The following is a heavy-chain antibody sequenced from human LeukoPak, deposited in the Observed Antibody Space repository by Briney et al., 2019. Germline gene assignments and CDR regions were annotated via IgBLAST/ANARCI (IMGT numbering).Heavy chain of an antibody. CDR1: GGSFSGYY. J-gene: IGHJ5*02. V-gene: IGHV4-34*01. Sequence: SETLSLTCAVYGGSFSGYYWSWIRQPPGKGLEWIGEINHSGSTNYNPSLKSRVAISVDTSKNQFSLKLSSVTAADTAVYYCARNKYYYGSGNYGVPNWFDPWGQGTLVTVSS. CDR3: ARNKYYYGSGNYGVPNWFDP. CDR2: INHSGST. D-gene: IGHD3-10*01.